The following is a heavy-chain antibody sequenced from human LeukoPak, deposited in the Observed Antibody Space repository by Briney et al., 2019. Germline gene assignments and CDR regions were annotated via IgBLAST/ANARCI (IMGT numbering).Heavy chain of an antibody. V-gene: IGHV4-31*03. CDR1: GGSISSGGYY. J-gene: IGHJ4*02. D-gene: IGHD6-13*01. CDR2: IYYSGST. CDR3: ARELRSYSSSWYES. Sequence: SQTLSLTCTVSGGSISSGGYYWSWIRQHPGKGLEWIGYIYYSGSTYYNPSLKSRVTISVDTSKNQFSLKLSSVTAADTAVYYCARELRSYSSSWYESWGQGTLVTVSS.